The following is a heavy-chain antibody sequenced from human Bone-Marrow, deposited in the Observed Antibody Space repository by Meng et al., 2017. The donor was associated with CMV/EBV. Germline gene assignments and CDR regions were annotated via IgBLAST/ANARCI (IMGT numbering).Heavy chain of an antibody. J-gene: IGHJ6*02. CDR2: ISSSGSTI. D-gene: IGHD2-2*01. CDR1: GFTFSDYY. CDR3: ASPIVVVPAALAGAYGMDV. V-gene: IGHV3-11*01. Sequence: GESLKISCAASGFTFSDYYMSWIRQAPGKGLEWVSYISSSGSTIYYADSVKGRFTIFRDNAKNSLYLQMNSLRAEDTAVYFCASPIVVVPAALAGAYGMDVWGQGTTVTVSS.